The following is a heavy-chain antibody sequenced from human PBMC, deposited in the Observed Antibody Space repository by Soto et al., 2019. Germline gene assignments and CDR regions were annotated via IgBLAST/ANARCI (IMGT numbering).Heavy chain of an antibody. V-gene: IGHV4-59*02. D-gene: IGHD1-1*01. CDR1: GGSVSGYF. Sequence: QVQLQESGPGLVKPSETLSLTCTVSGGSVSGYFWTWFRQPPGKGLEWIGYISYSGSTNYNSSLRGXVXXSMDTSRNQFSLRLTSVSAADTAVYYCARDGATTGSVYLDYWGQGTLVTVSS. J-gene: IGHJ4*02. CDR2: ISYSGST. CDR3: ARDGATTGSVYLDY.